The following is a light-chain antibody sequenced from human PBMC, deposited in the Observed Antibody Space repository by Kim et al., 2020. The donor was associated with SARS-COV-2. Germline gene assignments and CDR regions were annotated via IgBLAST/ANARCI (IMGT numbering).Light chain of an antibody. J-gene: IGKJ2*01. CDR1: QSVSSSY. CDR2: GAS. Sequence: EIVLTQSPGTLSLSPGERATLSCRASQSVSSSYLAWYQQKPGQAPRLLIYGASNRATGIPDRFSGSGSATDFTLTISRLEPEDFAVYHCQQHGSSPYTFGQGTKLEI. V-gene: IGKV3-20*01. CDR3: QQHGSSPYT.